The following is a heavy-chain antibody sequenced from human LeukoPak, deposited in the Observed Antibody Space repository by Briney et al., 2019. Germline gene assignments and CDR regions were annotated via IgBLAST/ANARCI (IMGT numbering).Heavy chain of an antibody. D-gene: IGHD3/OR15-3a*01. Sequence: ASVKVSCKASGYIFSGYYMHWVRQAPGQGLEWMGRINPNSGDTHFSQKFQGRVTMTRDTSISTAYMELRRLRSDDTALDYCASGRVTADYWGLGTLVTVSS. CDR2: INPNSGDT. CDR1: GYIFSGYY. V-gene: IGHV1-2*06. CDR3: ASGRVTADY. J-gene: IGHJ4*02.